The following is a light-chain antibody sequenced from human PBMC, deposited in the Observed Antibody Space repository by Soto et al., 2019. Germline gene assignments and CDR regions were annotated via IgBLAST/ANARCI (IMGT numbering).Light chain of an antibody. CDR2: GAS. Sequence: DIQMTQSPSTLSASLGDRVTITFRASQSISSYLNWYQQKPGKAPKLLIYGASTLPSGVPSRFSGSGSGTDYTITISSLQPEDFATYYCQQSYRTPTFGQGTRLEIK. CDR3: QQSYRTPT. CDR1: QSISSY. V-gene: IGKV1-39*01. J-gene: IGKJ5*01.